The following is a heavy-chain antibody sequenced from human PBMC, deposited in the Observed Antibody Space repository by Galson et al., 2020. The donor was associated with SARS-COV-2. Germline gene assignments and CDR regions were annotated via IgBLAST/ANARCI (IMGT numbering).Heavy chain of an antibody. CDR3: ARGGYYFDS. CDR2: ISSSSTTI. Sequence: PGGSLRLSCAASGFTFSGNSMNWVRQAPGRGLEWVSYISSSSTTIYYADSVKGRFTISRDNAKNSLYLQMNSLRDEDTAVYYCARGGYYFDSWGQVTLVTVSA. CDR1: GFTFSGNS. V-gene: IGHV3-48*02. J-gene: IGHJ4*02. D-gene: IGHD5-12*01.